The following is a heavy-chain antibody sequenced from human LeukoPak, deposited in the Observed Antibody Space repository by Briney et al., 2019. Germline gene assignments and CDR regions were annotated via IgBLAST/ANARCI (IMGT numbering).Heavy chain of an antibody. J-gene: IGHJ4*02. CDR1: GFIFSNYW. CDR3: ARDTASAFDY. D-gene: IGHD2-21*02. Sequence: GGSLRLSCVASGFIFSNYWMHWVRQAPGKGLVWVSGIRSDGSRTTYADSVKGRFTISRDNAKNTLYLQMNSLRAEGTAVYYCARDTASAFDYWGQGTLVTVSS. V-gene: IGHV3-74*01. CDR2: IRSDGSRT.